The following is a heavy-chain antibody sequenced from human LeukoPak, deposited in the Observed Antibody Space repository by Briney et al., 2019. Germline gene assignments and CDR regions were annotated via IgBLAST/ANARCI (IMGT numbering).Heavy chain of an antibody. CDR3: ARLRRNHFDY. J-gene: IGHJ4*02. Sequence: GGSLRLSCAASGFTFSSYAMHWVRQAPGKGLEWVAVISYDGSNKYYADSVKGRFTISRDNSKNTLYLQMNSLRAEDTAVYYCARLRRNHFDYWGQGALVTVSS. CDR1: GFTFSSYA. V-gene: IGHV3-30-3*01. D-gene: IGHD1-14*01. CDR2: ISYDGSNK.